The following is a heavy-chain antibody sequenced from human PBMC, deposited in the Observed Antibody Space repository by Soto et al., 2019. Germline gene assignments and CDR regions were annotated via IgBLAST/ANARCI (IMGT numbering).Heavy chain of an antibody. CDR2: IWYDGSNK. CDR3: ARDKSAGDGYNLFDY. Sequence: GGSLRLSCAASGFTFSSYGMHWVRQAPGKGLEWVAVIWYDGSNKYYADSVKGRFTISRDNSKNTLYLQMNSLRAEDTAVYYCARDKSAGDGYNLFDYWGQGTLVTVSS. J-gene: IGHJ4*02. V-gene: IGHV3-33*01. D-gene: IGHD5-12*01. CDR1: GFTFSSYG.